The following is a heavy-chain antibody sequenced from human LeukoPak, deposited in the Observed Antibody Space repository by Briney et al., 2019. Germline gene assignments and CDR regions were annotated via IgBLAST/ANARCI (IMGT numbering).Heavy chain of an antibody. J-gene: IGHJ4*02. CDR3: ARGFSYSSIWYPY. Sequence: GASVKVSCTASGYTFTSYGISWVRQAPGQGLEWMGWISAYNGNTNYAQKLQGRVTMTTDTSTRTAYMELRRLRSDDTAAYYCARGFSYSSIWYPYWGQGTLVTVSS. CDR2: ISAYNGNT. V-gene: IGHV1-18*01. CDR1: GYTFTSYG. D-gene: IGHD6-13*01.